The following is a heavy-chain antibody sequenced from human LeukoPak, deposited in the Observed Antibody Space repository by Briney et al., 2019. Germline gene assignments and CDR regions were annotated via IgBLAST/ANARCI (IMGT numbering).Heavy chain of an antibody. CDR3: ARDVGYYFDY. Sequence: PGGSLRLSCAASGFTSSSYSMNWVRQAPGKGLEWVSSISSSSSYIYYADSVKGRFTISRDSAKNSLYLQMNSLRAEDTAVYYCARDVGYYFDYWGQGTLVTVSS. V-gene: IGHV3-21*01. CDR2: ISSSSSYI. D-gene: IGHD1-26*01. CDR1: GFTSSSYS. J-gene: IGHJ4*02.